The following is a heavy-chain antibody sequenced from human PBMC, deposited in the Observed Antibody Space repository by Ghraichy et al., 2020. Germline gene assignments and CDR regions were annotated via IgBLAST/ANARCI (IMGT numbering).Heavy chain of an antibody. D-gene: IGHD3-10*01. J-gene: IGHJ3*02. V-gene: IGHV4-34*01. Sequence: SETLSLTCAVYGGSFSGYYWSWIRQPPGKGLEWIGEINHSGSTNYNPSLKSRVTISVDTSKNQFSLKLSSVTAADTAVYYCASSNMVRGVISDAFDIWGQGTMVTVSS. CDR1: GGSFSGYY. CDR2: INHSGST. CDR3: ASSNMVRGVISDAFDI.